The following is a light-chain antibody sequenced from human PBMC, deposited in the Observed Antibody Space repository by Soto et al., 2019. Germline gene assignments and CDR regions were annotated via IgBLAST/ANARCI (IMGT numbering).Light chain of an antibody. CDR3: QQYRDYSWT. J-gene: IGKJ1*01. V-gene: IGKV1-5*03. CDR1: QSIDIW. CDR2: TAS. Sequence: ILMTQSHSTVSASVGDRVAITCRASQSIDIWLAWYQQKPGKAPRFLIYTASTLLGGVPSRFSGSGSGTEFTLTISSLQPDDFATYYCQQYRDYSWTFGQGTKVEIK.